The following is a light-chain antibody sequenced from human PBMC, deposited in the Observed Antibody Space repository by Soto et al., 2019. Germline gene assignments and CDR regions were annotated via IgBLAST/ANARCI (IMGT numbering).Light chain of an antibody. V-gene: IGKV3-20*01. CDR1: QSVSSSY. CDR3: QQYGSSPWT. CDR2: GAS. J-gene: IGKJ1*01. Sequence: EIVLTQSPGTLSLSPGERATLSCRASQSVSSSYLAWYQQKPGQAPRPLIYGASSRAIGIPDRFSGSGSGTDFTLTISRLEPEDFAVYDCQQYGSSPWTFGQGTKVESK.